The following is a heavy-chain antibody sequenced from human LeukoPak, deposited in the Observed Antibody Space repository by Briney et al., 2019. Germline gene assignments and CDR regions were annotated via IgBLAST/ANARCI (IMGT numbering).Heavy chain of an antibody. V-gene: IGHV1-2*02. CDR2: INPNSGGT. Sequence: ASVKVSCKASRYTFTGYYMHWVRQAPGQGLEWMGWINPNSGGTNCAQKFQGRVTMTRDTSTSTANMELSRLRSDDTAVYYCARGTDGYDSFPANYWGQGTLVTVSS. D-gene: IGHD5-12*01. CDR3: ARGTDGYDSFPANY. J-gene: IGHJ4*02. CDR1: RYTFTGYY.